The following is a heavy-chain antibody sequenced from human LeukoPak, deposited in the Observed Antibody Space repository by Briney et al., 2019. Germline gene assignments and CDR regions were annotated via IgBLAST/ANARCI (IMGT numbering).Heavy chain of an antibody. CDR1: GGTFSSYA. J-gene: IGHJ5*02. Sequence: GSSVKVSCEASGGTFSSYAISWVRQAPGQGLEWMGRIIPILGIANYAQKFQGRVTITADKSTSTAYMELSSLRSEDTAVYYCARDRHYDFWSGYLAADKRYNWFDPWGQGTLVTVSS. CDR3: ARDRHYDFWSGYLAADKRYNWFDP. CDR2: IIPILGIA. V-gene: IGHV1-69*04. D-gene: IGHD3-3*01.